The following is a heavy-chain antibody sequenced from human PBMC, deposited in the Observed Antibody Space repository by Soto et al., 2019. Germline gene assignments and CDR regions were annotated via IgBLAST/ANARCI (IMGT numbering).Heavy chain of an antibody. D-gene: IGHD1-26*01. CDR3: ARGDRGAFDM. CDR2: IHSDGSST. CDR1: GFTFSYYW. Sequence: EVQLVESGGGLVQPGESLRLSCAASGFTFSYYWMHWVRQAPGKGLVWVSRIHSDGSSTTYADSVKGRFTISRDNATNTLYLQMNSLRAEDTAVYYCARGDRGAFDMWGQGTVVTVSS. J-gene: IGHJ3*02. V-gene: IGHV3-74*01.